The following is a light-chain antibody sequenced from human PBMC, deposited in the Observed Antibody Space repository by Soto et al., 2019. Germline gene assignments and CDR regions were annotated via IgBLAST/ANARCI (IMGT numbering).Light chain of an antibody. CDR3: SSYTSSSTVV. CDR1: SSDVGGYNY. V-gene: IGLV2-14*01. Sequence: QSVLTQPASVSGSPGQSITISCTGTSSDVGGYNYVSWYQQHPGIAPKLMIFDVSNRPSEVSHRFSGSKSGNTASLTISGLQAEDEADYYCSSYTSSSTVVFGEGTKLTVL. CDR2: DVS. J-gene: IGLJ3*02.